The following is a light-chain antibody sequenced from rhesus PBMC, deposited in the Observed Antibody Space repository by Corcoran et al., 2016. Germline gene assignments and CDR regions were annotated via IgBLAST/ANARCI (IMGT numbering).Light chain of an antibody. CDR3: QQYYDSPCT. CDR2: GAS. V-gene: IGKV4-1*01. J-gene: IGKJ3*01. CDR1: QSLLYSSNNKNS. Sequence: DIVMTQSPDSLAVSLGERVTINCKSSQSLLYSSNNKNSLAWSQQKTGQAPKFLIYGASTRESGVPNRFRGSGSGTDFTLTISGLQAGDVAVYYCQQYYDSPCTFGPGTKLDIK.